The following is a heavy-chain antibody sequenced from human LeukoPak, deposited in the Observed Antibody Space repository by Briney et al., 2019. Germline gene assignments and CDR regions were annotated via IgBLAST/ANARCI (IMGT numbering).Heavy chain of an antibody. D-gene: IGHD3-3*01. Sequence: GGSQRLSCAASGFTFSSYAMSWVRQAPGKGLEWVSVIYSGGRTYYADSVKGRFTISRDNSKNTLYLQMNSLRAEDTAVYYCARRYDFWSGYFDYWGQGTLVTVSS. V-gene: IGHV3-66*02. J-gene: IGHJ4*02. CDR2: IYSGGRT. CDR1: GFTFSSYA. CDR3: ARRYDFWSGYFDY.